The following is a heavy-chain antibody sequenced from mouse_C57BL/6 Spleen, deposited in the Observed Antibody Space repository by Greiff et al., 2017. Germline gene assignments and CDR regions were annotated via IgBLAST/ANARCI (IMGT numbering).Heavy chain of an antibody. CDR1: GFTFSDYG. CDR2: ISSGSSTI. CDR3: ARTYDVYDGGWFAY. Sequence: EVKLVESGGGLVKPGGSLKLSCAASGFTFSDYGMHWVRQAPEKGLEWVAYISSGSSTIYYADTVKGRFTISRDNAKNTLFLQMTSLRSEDTAMYYCARTYDVYDGGWFAYWGQGTLVTVSA. V-gene: IGHV5-17*01. J-gene: IGHJ3*01. D-gene: IGHD2-3*01.